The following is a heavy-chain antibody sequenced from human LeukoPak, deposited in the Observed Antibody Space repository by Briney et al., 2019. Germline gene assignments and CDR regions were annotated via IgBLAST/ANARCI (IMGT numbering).Heavy chain of an antibody. Sequence: GGSLRLSCAASGFTFSSCAMHWVRQAPGKGLEWVAVISYDGSNKYYADSVKGRFTISRDNSKNTLYLQMNSLRAEDTAVYYCARSKVAATSGRVYYFDYWGQGTLVTVSS. CDR1: GFTFSSCA. CDR3: ARSKVAATSGRVYYFDY. D-gene: IGHD2-15*01. V-gene: IGHV3-30*04. J-gene: IGHJ4*02. CDR2: ISYDGSNK.